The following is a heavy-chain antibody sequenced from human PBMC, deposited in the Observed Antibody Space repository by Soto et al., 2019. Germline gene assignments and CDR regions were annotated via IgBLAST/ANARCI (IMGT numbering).Heavy chain of an antibody. J-gene: IGHJ5*02. CDR3: ARDGLYNWNDGTGWFDP. D-gene: IGHD1-20*01. CDR1: GYTFTSYY. CDR2: INPSGGST. V-gene: IGHV1-46*01. Sequence: ASVKVSCKASGYTFTSYYMHWLRQAPGQGLEWMGIINPSGGSTSYAQKFQGRVTMTRDTSTSTVYMELSSLRSEDTAVYYCARDGLYNWNDGTGWFDPWGQGTLVTVSS.